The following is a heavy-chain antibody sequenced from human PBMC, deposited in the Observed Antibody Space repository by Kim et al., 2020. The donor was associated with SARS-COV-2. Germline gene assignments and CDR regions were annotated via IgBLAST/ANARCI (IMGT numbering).Heavy chain of an antibody. J-gene: IGHJ5*02. V-gene: IGHV4-4*07. CDR3: ARDKATYNWQNWFDP. D-gene: IGHD1-20*01. Sequence: SETLSLTCTVSGGSISSYYWSWIRQPAGKGLEWIGRIYTSGSTNYNPSLKSRVTMSVDTSKNQFSLKLSSVTAADTAVYYCARDKATYNWQNWFDPWGQGTLVTVSS. CDR1: GGSISSYY. CDR2: IYTSGST.